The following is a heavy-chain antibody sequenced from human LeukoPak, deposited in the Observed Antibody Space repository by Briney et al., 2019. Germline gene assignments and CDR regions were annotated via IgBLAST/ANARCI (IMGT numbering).Heavy chain of an antibody. CDR2: INHSGST. Sequence: SETLSLTCAVYGGSFSGYYWSWIRQPPGKGLEWIGEINHSGSTNYNPSLKSRVTISVDTSKNQFSLKLSSVTAADTAVYYCARDEGYTYGNFHYYYMDVWGKGTTVTVSS. V-gene: IGHV4-34*01. CDR1: GGSFSGYY. J-gene: IGHJ6*03. D-gene: IGHD5-18*01. CDR3: ARDEGYTYGNFHYYYMDV.